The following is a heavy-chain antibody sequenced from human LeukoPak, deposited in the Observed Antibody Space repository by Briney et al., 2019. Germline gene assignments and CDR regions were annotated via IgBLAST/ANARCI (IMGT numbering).Heavy chain of an antibody. CDR3: ARDPESTPGGGY. J-gene: IGHJ4*02. CDR1: GYTFTSYD. D-gene: IGHD1-14*01. Sequence: GASVKVSCKASGYTFTSYDINWVRQAPGQGLEWMGRIIPILGVAHYAQKFQGRVTTTADESTSTAYMELSSLTSEDTAIYYCARDPESTPGGGYWGQGTLVTVSS. CDR2: IIPILGVA. V-gene: IGHV1-69*04.